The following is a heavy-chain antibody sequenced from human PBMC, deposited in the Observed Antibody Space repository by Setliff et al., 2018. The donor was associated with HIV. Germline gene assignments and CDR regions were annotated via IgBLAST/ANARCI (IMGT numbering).Heavy chain of an antibody. CDR3: ASHHSADIYYSYYGMDV. D-gene: IGHD6-13*01. CDR1: GFIFSNYW. J-gene: IGHJ6*02. Sequence: GGSLRLSCRASGFIFSNYWMYWVRQAPGQGLVWVSQINNDGTDTNYADSVKGRFTMSRDNAKNLLYLQMNSLRAEDTAVYYCASHHSADIYYSYYGMDVWGQGTTVTVSS. CDR2: INNDGTDT. V-gene: IGHV3-74*01.